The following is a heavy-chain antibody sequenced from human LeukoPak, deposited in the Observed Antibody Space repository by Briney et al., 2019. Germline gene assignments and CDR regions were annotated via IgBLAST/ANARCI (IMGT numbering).Heavy chain of an antibody. J-gene: IGHJ4*02. V-gene: IGHV1-2*02. CDR3: ARVTYSSGWYDY. CDR2: INPNSGGT. CDR1: GYTFTGYY. Sequence: SVKVSCKASGYTFTGYYMHWVRQAPGQGLEWMGWINPNSGGTNYAQKFQGRVTMTRDTSISTAYMELSRLRSDDTAVYYCARVTYSSGWYDYWGQGTLVTVSS. D-gene: IGHD6-19*01.